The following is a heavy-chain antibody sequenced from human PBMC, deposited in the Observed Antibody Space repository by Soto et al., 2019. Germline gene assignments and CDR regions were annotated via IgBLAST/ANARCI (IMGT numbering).Heavy chain of an antibody. V-gene: IGHV3-30-3*01. CDR3: ARDGVEVRGAMIRGDYGMYV. D-gene: IGHD3-10*01. Sequence: GGSLRLSCAASGFTFSSYAMHWVRQAPGKGLEWVAVISYDGSNKYYADSVKGRFTISRDNSKNTLYLQMNSLRAEDTAVYYCARDGVEVRGAMIRGDYGMYVWGQGTTVTVSS. CDR2: ISYDGSNK. J-gene: IGHJ6*02. CDR1: GFTFSSYA.